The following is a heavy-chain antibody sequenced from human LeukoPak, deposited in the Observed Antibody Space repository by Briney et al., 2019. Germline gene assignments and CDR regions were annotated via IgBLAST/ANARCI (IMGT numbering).Heavy chain of an antibody. CDR3: ARVFDS. J-gene: IGHJ4*02. CDR1: GGSINSYY. V-gene: IGHV4-4*07. CDR2: IYTSGST. Sequence: SETLSLTCTVSGGSINSYYWSWIRQPAGKGLEWIGRIYTSGSTNYNPSLKSRVTMSVDTSKNQFSLKLTYVTAADSAVYYCARVFDSWGQGTLVTVSS.